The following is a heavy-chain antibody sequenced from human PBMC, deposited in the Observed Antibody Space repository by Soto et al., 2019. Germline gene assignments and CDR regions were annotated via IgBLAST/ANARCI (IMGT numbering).Heavy chain of an antibody. D-gene: IGHD6-13*01. CDR1: GGSISSGDYY. J-gene: IGHJ4*02. CDR2: IYYSGST. CDR3: ARRSSSWYFDY. Sequence: SETLSLTCTASGGSISSGDYYWSWIRQPPGKGLEWIGYIYYSGSTYYNPSLKSRVTISVDTSKNTLNLQMNSLRAEDTAVYYCARRSSSWYFDYWGQGTLVTVSS. V-gene: IGHV4-30-4*01.